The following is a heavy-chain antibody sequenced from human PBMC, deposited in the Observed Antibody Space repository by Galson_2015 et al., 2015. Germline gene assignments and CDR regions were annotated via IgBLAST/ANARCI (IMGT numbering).Heavy chain of an antibody. CDR3: ARAGGTVDIYYYSGVDA. CDR2: INAGNGNT. J-gene: IGHJ6*02. CDR1: GYTFTSYA. Sequence: SVKVSCKASGYTFTSYAMHWVRQAPGQRLEWMGWINAGNGNTKYSQKFQGRVTITRDTSASTAHMELSSLRSEDTAVYYCARAGGTVDIYYYSGVDAGAQGPTVPAS. V-gene: IGHV1-3*01. D-gene: IGHD5-12*01.